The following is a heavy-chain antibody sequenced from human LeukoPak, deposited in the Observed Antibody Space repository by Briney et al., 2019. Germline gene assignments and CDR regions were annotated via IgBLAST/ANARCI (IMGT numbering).Heavy chain of an antibody. J-gene: IGHJ4*02. Sequence: ASVKVSCKASGYTFTSCGISWVRQAPGQGLEWMGWISAYNGNTNYAQKLQGRVTMTTDTSTSTAYMELRSLRSDDTAVYYCAGGRRGYDSSGYYPFYYFDYWGQGTLVTVSS. CDR3: AGGRRGYDSSGYYPFYYFDY. CDR1: GYTFTSCG. V-gene: IGHV1-18*01. D-gene: IGHD3-22*01. CDR2: ISAYNGNT.